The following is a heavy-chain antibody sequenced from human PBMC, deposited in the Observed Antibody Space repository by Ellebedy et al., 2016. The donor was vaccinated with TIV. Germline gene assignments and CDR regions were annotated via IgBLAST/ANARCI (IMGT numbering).Heavy chain of an antibody. CDR3: ARGDFPDPNWFDP. V-gene: IGHV4-34*01. D-gene: IGHD3-3*01. CDR2: INHSGST. Sequence: SETLSLTXAVYGGSFSGYYLSWIRQPPGKGLEWIGEINHSGSTNYNPSLKSLVTISVDTSKNQFSLKLSSVTAADTAVYYCARGDFPDPNWFDPWGQGTLVTVSS. CDR1: GGSFSGYY. J-gene: IGHJ5*02.